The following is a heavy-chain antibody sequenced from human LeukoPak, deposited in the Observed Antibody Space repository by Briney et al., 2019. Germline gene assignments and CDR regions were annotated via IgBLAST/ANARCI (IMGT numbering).Heavy chain of an antibody. CDR2: ISSSSSYI. J-gene: IGHJ4*02. V-gene: IGHV3-21*04. D-gene: IGHD5-12*01. CDR3: ARDPGATPYDY. CDR1: GFTFSSYS. Sequence: GGSLRLSCAASGFTFSSYSMNWVRQAPGKGLEWVSSISSSSSYIYYADSVKGRFTISRDNSKNTLYLQMNSLRAEDTAVYYCARDPGATPYDYWGQGTLVTVSS.